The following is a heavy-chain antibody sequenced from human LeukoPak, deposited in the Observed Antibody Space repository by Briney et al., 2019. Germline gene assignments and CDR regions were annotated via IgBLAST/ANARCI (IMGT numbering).Heavy chain of an antibody. D-gene: IGHD3-22*01. Sequence: SVKVSCKASGTTFSSYAISWVRQAPGQGLEWMGRIIPILGKASYAQKFQGRVTITADKPTSTAYMGLSTDKSTGTAYMELSSLRSEDTAVYYCARGSSYPTYFDYWGQGTLVTVSS. V-gene: IGHV1-69*04. CDR3: SSLRSEDTAVYYCARGSSYPTYFDY. J-gene: IGHJ4*02. CDR2: IIPILGKA. CDR1: GTTFSSYA.